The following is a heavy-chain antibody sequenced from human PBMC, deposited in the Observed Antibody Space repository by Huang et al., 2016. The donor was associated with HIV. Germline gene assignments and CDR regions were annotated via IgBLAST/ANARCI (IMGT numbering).Heavy chain of an antibody. Sequence: QVQLQQWGAGLLKPSETLSLTCAVYGGSFRDYYWSWIRQPPGKGLEWIGEINHRGSTNYNPSLRSRVTISVDTSKNQFSLKLSSVTAADTAVDYCARGRFRFDYWGQGTLVTVSS. CDR2: INHRGST. J-gene: IGHJ4*02. CDR1: GGSFRDYY. CDR3: ARGRFRFDY. V-gene: IGHV4-34*02.